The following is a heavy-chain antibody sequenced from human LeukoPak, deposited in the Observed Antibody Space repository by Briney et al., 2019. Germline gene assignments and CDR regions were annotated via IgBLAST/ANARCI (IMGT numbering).Heavy chain of an antibody. CDR3: AGWYDCGGDCYSAY. CDR2: ISSSSYI. D-gene: IGHD2-21*02. Sequence: PGRSLRLSCAASGFTFSSYSMNWVRQAPGKGLEWVSSISSSSYIYYADSVKGRFTISRDNAKNSLYLQMNSLRAEDTAVYYCAGWYDCGGDCYSAYWGQGTLVTVSS. J-gene: IGHJ4*02. CDR1: GFTFSSYS. V-gene: IGHV3-21*01.